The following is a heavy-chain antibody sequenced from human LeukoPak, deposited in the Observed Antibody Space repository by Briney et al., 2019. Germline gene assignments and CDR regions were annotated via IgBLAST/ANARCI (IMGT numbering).Heavy chain of an antibody. Sequence: SQTLSLTCTVSGGSISSGGYYWSWIRQRPGKGLEWIGCIYYSGSTYYNPSLKSRVTISVDTSKNQFTLKLSSVTAADTAVCYCARGGSYHVPGDYWGQGTLVTVSS. CDR3: ARGGSYHVPGDY. J-gene: IGHJ4*02. CDR1: GGSISSGGYY. V-gene: IGHV4-31*03. D-gene: IGHD1-26*01. CDR2: IYYSGST.